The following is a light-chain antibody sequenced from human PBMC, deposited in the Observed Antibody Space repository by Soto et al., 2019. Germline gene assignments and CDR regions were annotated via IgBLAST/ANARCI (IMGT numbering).Light chain of an antibody. J-gene: IGLJ1*01. CDR1: ISNIGSNT. CDR2: SNN. V-gene: IGLV1-44*01. CDR3: AAWDDSLNGYV. Sequence: QSVRTPPPSAPGTPGQRSTISCSGSISNIGSNTVNWYQQLPGTAPKLLIYSNNQRPSGVPDRFYGSKSGTSASLAISGLQSEDEADYYCAAWDDSLNGYVFGSGTKVTVL.